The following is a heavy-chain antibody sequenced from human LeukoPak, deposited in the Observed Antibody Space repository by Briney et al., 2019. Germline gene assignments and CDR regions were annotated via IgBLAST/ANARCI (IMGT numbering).Heavy chain of an antibody. CDR1: GGSISSYY. D-gene: IGHD1-1*01. Sequence: PSGTLSLTCTVSGGSISSYYWSWIRQPAGKGLEWIGRIYTSGSTNYNPSLKSRVTISVDTSNNQFSLKLSSVTAADTAVYYCAREVTTPKNWFDPWGQGTLVTVSS. V-gene: IGHV4-4*07. CDR2: IYTSGST. CDR3: AREVTTPKNWFDP. J-gene: IGHJ5*02.